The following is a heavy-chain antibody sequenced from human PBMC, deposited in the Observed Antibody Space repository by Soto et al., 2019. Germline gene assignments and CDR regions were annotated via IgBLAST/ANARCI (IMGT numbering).Heavy chain of an antibody. CDR2: IYPGDSDA. Sequence: GEALRISRQGIACTFPSELIVWGGDMPGKGLEWMWIIYPGDSDARYSPSFQGQVTISVDMSISTAYLHLSSLKASDTAMYYCARQGPLLGYCESSIGHYDYWGERSLLSVSS. CDR3: ARQGPLLGYCESSIGHYDY. D-gene: IGHD2-15*01. CDR1: ACTFPSEL. V-gene: IGHV5-51*01. J-gene: IGHJ4*02.